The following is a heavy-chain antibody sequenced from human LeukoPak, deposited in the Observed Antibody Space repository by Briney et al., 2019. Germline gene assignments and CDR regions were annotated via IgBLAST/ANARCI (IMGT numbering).Heavy chain of an antibody. Sequence: PGGSLRLSCAASGFTFSSYSMNWVRQAPGKGLEWVSSISSSGSYIYYADSVKGRFTISRDNAKNSLYLQMNSLRAEDTAVYYCARMTTVTRGAFDIWGQGTMVTVSS. CDR1: GFTFSSYS. D-gene: IGHD4-17*01. CDR2: ISSSGSYI. V-gene: IGHV3-21*01. CDR3: ARMTTVTRGAFDI. J-gene: IGHJ3*02.